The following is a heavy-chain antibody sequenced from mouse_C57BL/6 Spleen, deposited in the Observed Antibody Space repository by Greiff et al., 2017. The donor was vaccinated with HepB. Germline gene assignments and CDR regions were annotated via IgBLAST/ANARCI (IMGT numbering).Heavy chain of an antibody. CDR2: INPSTGGT. CDR1: GYSFTGYY. J-gene: IGHJ3*01. CDR3: ASGPYSNYVSFAY. Sequence: VQLQQSGPELVKPGASVKISCKASGYSFTGYYMNWVKQSPEKSLEWIGEINPSTGGTTYNQKFKAKATLTVDKSSSTAYMQLKSLTSEDSAVYYCASGPYSNYVSFAYWGQGTLVTVSA. D-gene: IGHD2-5*01. V-gene: IGHV1-42*01.